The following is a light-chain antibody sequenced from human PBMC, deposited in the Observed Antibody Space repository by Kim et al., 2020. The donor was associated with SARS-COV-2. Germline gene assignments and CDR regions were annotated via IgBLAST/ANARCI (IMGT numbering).Light chain of an antibody. V-gene: IGKV1-17*01. CDR1: QDIRND. CDR3: LQHNSYPIT. Sequence: AAVGDRVTIPCRASQDIRNDLGWYQQNPGRAPKRLIYGASSLQSGVPSRFSGSGSGTEFTLTISSLQPEDFATYFCLQHNSYPITFGQGTRLEIK. J-gene: IGKJ5*01. CDR2: GAS.